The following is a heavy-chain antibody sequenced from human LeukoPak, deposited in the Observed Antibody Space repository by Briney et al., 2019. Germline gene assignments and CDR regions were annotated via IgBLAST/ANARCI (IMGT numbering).Heavy chain of an antibody. CDR3: ARHVGTDWIDY. CDR1: GGSISGYY. V-gene: IGHV4-59*08. D-gene: IGHD3-9*01. CDR2: TSYSGST. J-gene: IGHJ4*02. Sequence: SETLSLTCTVSGGSISGYYWSWIRQPPGKGLEWIGYTSYSGSTNYNPSLKRRVTMSVDTSKSQFSLKLTSVTAADTAVYSCARHVGTDWIDYWGQGTLVTVSS.